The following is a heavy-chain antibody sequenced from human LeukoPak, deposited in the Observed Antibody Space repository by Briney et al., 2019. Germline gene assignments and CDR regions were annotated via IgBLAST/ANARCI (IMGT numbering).Heavy chain of an antibody. CDR3: ATVYPYHYYDSSGSEGY. D-gene: IGHD3-22*01. V-gene: IGHV1-24*01. CDR1: GYTLTELS. J-gene: IGHJ4*02. CDR2: FDPEDGET. Sequence: ASVKVSCKVSGYTLTELSMHWVRQAPGKGLEWMGGFDPEDGETIYAQKFQGRVTMTEDTSTDTAYMELSSLRSEDTAVYYCATVYPYHYYDSSGSEGYWGRGTLVTVSS.